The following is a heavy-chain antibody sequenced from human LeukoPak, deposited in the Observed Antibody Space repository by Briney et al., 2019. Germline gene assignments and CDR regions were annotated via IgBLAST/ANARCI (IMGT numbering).Heavy chain of an antibody. D-gene: IGHD5-18*01. CDR3: ARESHTAMVRTLFDP. CDR1: GGSISSYY. V-gene: IGHV4-4*07. Sequence: PSETPSLTCTVSGGSISSYYWSWLRQPAGKGLEWIGRIYTSGSTNYNPSLKSRVTMSVDTSKNQFSLKLSSVTAADTAVYYCARESHTAMVRTLFDPWGQGTLVTVSS. CDR2: IYTSGST. J-gene: IGHJ5*02.